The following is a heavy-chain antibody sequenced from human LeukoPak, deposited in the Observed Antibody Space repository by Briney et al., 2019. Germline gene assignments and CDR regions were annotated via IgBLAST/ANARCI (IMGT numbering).Heavy chain of an antibody. Sequence: SETLSLTCTVSGGSISSYYWSWIRQPPGKGLEWVGYISYSGSTSYNPSLKSRVTISIDTSKNQFSLKLNSVTAADTAVYYCARARGVGATYPYFFDYWGQGTLVTVSS. V-gene: IGHV4-59*01. CDR1: GGSISSYY. CDR2: ISYSGST. D-gene: IGHD1-26*01. J-gene: IGHJ4*02. CDR3: ARARGVGATYPYFFDY.